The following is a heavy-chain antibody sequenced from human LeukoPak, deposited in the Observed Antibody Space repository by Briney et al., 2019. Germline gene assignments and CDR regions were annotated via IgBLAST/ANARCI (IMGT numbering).Heavy chain of an antibody. D-gene: IGHD3-16*01. V-gene: IGHV7-4-1*02. J-gene: IGHJ4*02. CDR3: ARDPLGNYGLDYYFDY. CDR1: GYTFTSYA. Sequence: ASVKVSCKASGYTFTSYAMNWVRQAPGQGLEWKGWINTNTGNPTYAQGFTGRFVFSLDTSVSTAYLQISSLKAEDTAVYYCARDPLGNYGLDYYFDYWGQGTLVTVSS. CDR2: INTNTGNP.